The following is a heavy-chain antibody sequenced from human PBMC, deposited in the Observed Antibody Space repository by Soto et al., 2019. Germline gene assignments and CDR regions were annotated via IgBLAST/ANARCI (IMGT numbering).Heavy chain of an antibody. D-gene: IGHD6-6*01. CDR1: GYTFTSYD. CDR2: MNPNSGNT. J-gene: IGHJ4*02. CDR3: ARGGPFVSGYSSSSARSEIDRNSFDY. Sequence: ASVKVSCKASGYTFTSYDINWVRQATGQGLEWMGWMNPNSGNTGYAQKFQGRVTMTRNTSISTAYMELSSLRSEDTAVYYCARGGPFVSGYSSSSARSEIDRNSFDYWGQGTLVTVSS. V-gene: IGHV1-8*01.